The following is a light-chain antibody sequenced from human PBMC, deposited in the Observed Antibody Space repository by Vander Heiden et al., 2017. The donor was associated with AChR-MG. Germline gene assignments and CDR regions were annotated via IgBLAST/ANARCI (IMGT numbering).Light chain of an antibody. V-gene: IGLV1-44*01. Sequence: QSVLTQAPSSSGPPGQRVTISCSGSSSNIGINPVNWYQQCPGTAPNRRIDITNQRPSGVPDRFSGSKSGTSASLAISGLQSEDEADDYCAAWDDSLNGGVFGGGTKLTVL. J-gene: IGLJ3*02. CDR2: ITN. CDR1: SSNIGINP. CDR3: AAWDDSLNGGV.